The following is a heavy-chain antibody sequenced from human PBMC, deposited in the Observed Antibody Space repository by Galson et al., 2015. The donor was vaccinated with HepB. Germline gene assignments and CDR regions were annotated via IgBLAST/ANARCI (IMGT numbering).Heavy chain of an antibody. D-gene: IGHD3-3*01. CDR2: ISGSGGST. V-gene: IGHV3-23*01. J-gene: IGHJ5*02. CDR3: AKDTYYDFWSGYS. Sequence: SLRLSCAASGFTFSSYAMSWVRQAPGKGLEWVSAISGSGGSTYYADSVKGRFTISRDNSKNTLYLQMNSLRAEDTAVYYCAKDTYYDFWSGYSWGQGTLVTVSS. CDR1: GFTFSSYA.